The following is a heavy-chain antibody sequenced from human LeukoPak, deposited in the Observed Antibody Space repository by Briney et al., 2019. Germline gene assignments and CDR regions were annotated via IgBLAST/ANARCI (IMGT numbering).Heavy chain of an antibody. Sequence: GGSLRLSCAASGFTFSSYAMSWVRQAPGKGLEWVSAISASGGSKYYAGSVKGRFTISRDKSKNTLYLQMTSLRAEDTAVYYCAKEGSSGWYSFFDYWGPGTLVTVSS. CDR3: AKEGSSGWYSFFDY. V-gene: IGHV3-23*01. J-gene: IGHJ4*02. D-gene: IGHD6-19*01. CDR1: GFTFSSYA. CDR2: ISASGGSK.